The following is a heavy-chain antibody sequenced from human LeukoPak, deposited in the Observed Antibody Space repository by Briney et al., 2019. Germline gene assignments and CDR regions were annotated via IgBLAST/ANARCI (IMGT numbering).Heavy chain of an antibody. CDR2: ILYDGSIK. Sequence: GGSLRLSCAASGFTFSSYGMHWVRQAPGKGLEWVAVILYDGSIKYYADSVKGRFTISRDNSKNTLYLQMNSLRAEDTAVYYCARGSGLLWFGELLGDAFDIWGQGTMVTVSS. J-gene: IGHJ3*02. V-gene: IGHV3-33*01. CDR3: ARGSGLLWFGELLGDAFDI. D-gene: IGHD3-10*01. CDR1: GFTFSSYG.